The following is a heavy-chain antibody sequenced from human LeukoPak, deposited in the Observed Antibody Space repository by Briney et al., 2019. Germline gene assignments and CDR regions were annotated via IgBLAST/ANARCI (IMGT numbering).Heavy chain of an antibody. V-gene: IGHV1-69*13. CDR1: GGTFSSYA. CDR3: ARAPGSGIAAHEFDY. CDR2: IIPIFGTA. Sequence: SVKVSCKASGGTFSSYAISWVRQAPGQGLEWMGGIIPIFGTANYAQKFQGRVTITADESTSTAYMELSSLRSEDTAVYYCARAPGSGIAAHEFDYWGQGTLVTVSS. J-gene: IGHJ4*02. D-gene: IGHD6-13*01.